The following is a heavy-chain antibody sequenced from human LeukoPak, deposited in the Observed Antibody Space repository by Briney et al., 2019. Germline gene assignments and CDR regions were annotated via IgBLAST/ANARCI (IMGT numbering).Heavy chain of an antibody. CDR1: GFTFSSYA. D-gene: IGHD3-22*01. CDR3: AKDKDDSSGYYGSFDY. V-gene: IGHV3-23*01. Sequence: GGSLRLSCAASGFTFSSYAMSWVRQAPGKGLEWVSAISGSGGSTYYADSVKGRFTISRDNSKNTLYLQMNSLRAEDTAVYYCAKDKDDSSGYYGSFDYWGQGTLVTVSS. J-gene: IGHJ4*02. CDR2: ISGSGGST.